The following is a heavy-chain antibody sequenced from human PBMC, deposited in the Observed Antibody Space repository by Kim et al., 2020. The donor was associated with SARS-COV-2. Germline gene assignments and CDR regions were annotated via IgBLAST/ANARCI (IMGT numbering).Heavy chain of an antibody. CDR1: GGTFSSYA. CDR2: IIPIFGTA. CDR3: ARGGGDIVVVVAARPLDY. J-gene: IGHJ4*02. V-gene: IGHV1-69*13. D-gene: IGHD2-15*01. Sequence: SVKVSCKASGGTFSSYAISWVRQAPGQGLEWMGGIIPIFGTANYAQKFQGRVTITADESTSTAYMELSSLRSEDTAVYYCARGGGDIVVVVAARPLDYWGQGTLVTVSS.